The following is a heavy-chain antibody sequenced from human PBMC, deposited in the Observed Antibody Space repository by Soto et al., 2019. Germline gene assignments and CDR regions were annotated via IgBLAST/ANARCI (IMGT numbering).Heavy chain of an antibody. CDR3: ARVWGGAFAI. D-gene: IGHD3-10*01. CDR2: IYYSGSN. Sequence: QVQLQESGPGLVQPSETLSLSCTVSGGSISSYYWSWIRQPPGKGLEWIGYIYYSGSNNYNPSLKSRVTISVDTSKNQYSLKLSSVTAADTAVYYCARVWGGAFAIWGQGTMVTVSS. CDR1: GGSISSYY. J-gene: IGHJ3*02. V-gene: IGHV4-59*01.